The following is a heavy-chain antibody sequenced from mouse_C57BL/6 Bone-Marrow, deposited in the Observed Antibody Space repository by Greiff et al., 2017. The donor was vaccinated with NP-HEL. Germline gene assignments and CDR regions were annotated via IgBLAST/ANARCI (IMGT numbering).Heavy chain of an antibody. CDR1: GYTFTDYY. D-gene: IGHD1-1*01. Sequence: EVQVVESGPVLVKPGASVKMSCKASGYTFTDYYMNWVKQSHGKSLEWIGVINPYNGGTSYNQKFKGKATLTVDKSSSTAYMELNSRTSEDSAVYYCARWNYYGSSHGWYFDVWGTGTTVTVSS. J-gene: IGHJ1*03. CDR2: INPYNGGT. CDR3: ARWNYYGSSHGWYFDV. V-gene: IGHV1-19*01.